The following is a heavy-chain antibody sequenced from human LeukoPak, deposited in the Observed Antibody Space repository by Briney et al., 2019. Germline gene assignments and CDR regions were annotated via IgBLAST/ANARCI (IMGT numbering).Heavy chain of an antibody. D-gene: IGHD4-17*01. CDR2: IFHSGST. J-gene: IGHJ3*02. CDR1: GGSISSAGYS. V-gene: IGHV4-30-2*01. Sequence: SETLSLTCAVSGGSISSAGYSWGWIRQPSGKGLEWIGYIFHSGSTYYNPSLKSRVTISPDRSKNQFSLKLSSVTAADTAVYYCARDLGDYGDYVDAFDIWGQGTMVTVSS. CDR3: ARDLGDYGDYVDAFDI.